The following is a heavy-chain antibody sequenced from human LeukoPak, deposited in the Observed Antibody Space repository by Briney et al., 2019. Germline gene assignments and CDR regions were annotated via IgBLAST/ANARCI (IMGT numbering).Heavy chain of an antibody. CDR2: IYFSGTT. CDR3: ARHKYSSGWPPEGAFDI. Sequence: SETLSLTCTVSGGSLSNPNYYWGWIRQPPGKGLEWIGSIYFSGTTSYNPSLKSRVTISVDTSNNQFSLRLSSVTAADTAVYYCARHKYSSGWPPEGAFDIWGQGTMVTVSS. D-gene: IGHD6-19*01. V-gene: IGHV4-39*01. J-gene: IGHJ3*02. CDR1: GGSLSNPNYY.